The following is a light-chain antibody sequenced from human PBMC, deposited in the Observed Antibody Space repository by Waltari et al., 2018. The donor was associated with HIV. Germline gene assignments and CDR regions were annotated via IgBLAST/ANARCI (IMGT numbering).Light chain of an antibody. CDR2: DNN. J-gene: IGLJ2*01. CDR3: GTWDSSLSTSF. CDR1: SSNIGNNS. V-gene: IGLV1-51*01. Sequence: QSVLTQPPSVSATPGQKGTIPCSGRSSNIGNNSVSWYQQVPGTAPKLLIYDNNKRPSGIPDRFSGSKSGTSATLGVTGLQTGDEADYYCGTWDSSLSTSFFGGGTKLTVL.